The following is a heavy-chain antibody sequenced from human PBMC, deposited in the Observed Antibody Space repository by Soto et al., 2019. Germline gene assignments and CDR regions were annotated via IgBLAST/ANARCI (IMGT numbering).Heavy chain of an antibody. Sequence: QVQLVQSGAEVKKPGASVKVSCKAPGYTFTSYAMHWVRQAPGQRLEWMGWINAGNGNTKYTQKFQGRVTITRHTSASTAYMELSSLRSEDTVVYYCARASPAPSLLLFDYWGQGTLVTVSS. V-gene: IGHV1-3*01. CDR2: INAGNGNT. J-gene: IGHJ4*02. CDR1: GYTFTSYA. D-gene: IGHD3-16*01. CDR3: ARASPAPSLLLFDY.